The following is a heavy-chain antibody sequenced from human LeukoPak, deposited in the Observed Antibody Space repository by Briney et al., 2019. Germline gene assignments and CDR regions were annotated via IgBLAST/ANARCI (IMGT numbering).Heavy chain of an antibody. Sequence: PGGSLRLSCTDSGFSFRTSVITSGRQAPGKGLEWISSMSSGSRYIYYADSVRGRFTISRDNTKNSLYLLKNNLRAEDTATYYCGRDSATGASRVFVVQWGQGTPVTVSS. V-gene: IGHV3-21*06. J-gene: IGHJ4*02. CDR2: MSSGSRYI. CDR3: GRDSATGASRVFVVQ. D-gene: IGHD2-15*01. CDR1: GFSFRTSV.